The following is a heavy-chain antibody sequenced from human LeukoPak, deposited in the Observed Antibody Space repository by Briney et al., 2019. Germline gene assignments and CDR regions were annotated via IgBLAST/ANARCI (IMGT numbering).Heavy chain of an antibody. CDR1: GFSFSTTW. Sequence: GGSLRLSCAASGFSFSTTWMHWVRQLPGQGLVWVARITSDGTTTSYAESVKGRFTISRDNAKNTLYLQMNSLRADDTAVYYCARARASYNPFDYWGQGTLVTVSS. CDR2: ITSDGTTT. D-gene: IGHD5-24*01. V-gene: IGHV3-74*03. J-gene: IGHJ4*02. CDR3: ARARASYNPFDY.